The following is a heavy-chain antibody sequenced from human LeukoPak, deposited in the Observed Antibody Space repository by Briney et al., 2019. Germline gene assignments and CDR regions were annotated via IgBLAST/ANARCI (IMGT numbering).Heavy chain of an antibody. V-gene: IGHV1-18*01. CDR1: GYTSTSFG. CDR2: VNTYNGNT. D-gene: IGHD3-9*01. J-gene: IGHJ4*02. Sequence: GASVKVSCKASGYTSTSFGFSWVRQAPGQGLEWMGWVNTYNGNTNYAQNLQGRITMTTDSSTGTAYMELRSLISDDTAVYYCARGYDILTTYYTAFDYWGQGTLVTVSS. CDR3: ARGYDILTTYYTAFDY.